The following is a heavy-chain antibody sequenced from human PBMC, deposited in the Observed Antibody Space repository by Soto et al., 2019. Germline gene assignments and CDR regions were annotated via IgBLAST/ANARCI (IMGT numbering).Heavy chain of an antibody. D-gene: IGHD6-13*01. V-gene: IGHV3-11*05. CDR2: ISSSSIYI. CDR3: AEERPGSSNWYVDS. J-gene: IGHJ4*02. CDR1: GFTFSDYY. Sequence: QVQLVESGGGLVKPGGSLRLSCAASGFTFSDYYMSWIRQAPGKGLEWLSYISSSSIYINYADSVKGRFTISRDNTKNSLYLQMNRLRAEDPAVYYYAEERPGSSNWYVDSWGQGTLVTVSS.